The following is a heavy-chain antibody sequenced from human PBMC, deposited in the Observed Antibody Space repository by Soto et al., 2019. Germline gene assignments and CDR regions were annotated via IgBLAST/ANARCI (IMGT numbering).Heavy chain of an antibody. Sequence: SETLSLTCTVSGISITSSYWNWFRQSPGKGLGWIGQISDRGDINYNPPLESRVAISTDTSKNQVSLTLTAVNAADMAVYFCARGRHWFAPWGQGTLVTVSS. J-gene: IGHJ5*02. CDR2: ISDRGDI. CDR3: ARGRHWFAP. V-gene: IGHV4-59*08. CDR1: GISITSSY.